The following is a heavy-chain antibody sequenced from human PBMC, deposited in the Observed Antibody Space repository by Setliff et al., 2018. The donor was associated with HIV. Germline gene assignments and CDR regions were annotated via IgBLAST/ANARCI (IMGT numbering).Heavy chain of an antibody. J-gene: IGHJ4*02. D-gene: IGHD2-15*01. CDR2: INPNSGGT. Sequence: ASVKVSCKASGYTFTSYGISWVRQAPGQGLEWMGRINPNSGGTNYARKFQGRVTMTRDTSRGTAHMELRSLRSDDTAVYYCARGYASGSGSYYYDFWGQGTLVTVSS. CDR1: GYTFTSYG. V-gene: IGHV1-2*06. CDR3: ARGYASGSGSYYYDF.